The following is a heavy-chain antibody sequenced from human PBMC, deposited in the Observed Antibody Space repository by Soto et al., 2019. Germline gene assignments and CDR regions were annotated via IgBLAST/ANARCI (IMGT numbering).Heavy chain of an antibody. V-gene: IGHV2-26*01. CDR3: ARSYDSSGQMGVSFDY. J-gene: IGHJ4*02. Sequence: SGPTLVNPTETLTLTCTVSGFSLSNARMGVSWIRQPPGKALEWLAHIFSNDEKSYSTSLKSRLTISKDTSKSQVVLTMTNMDPVDTATYYCARSYDSSGQMGVSFDYCGQGTLVTVYS. CDR1: GFSLSNARMG. D-gene: IGHD3-22*01. CDR2: IFSNDEK.